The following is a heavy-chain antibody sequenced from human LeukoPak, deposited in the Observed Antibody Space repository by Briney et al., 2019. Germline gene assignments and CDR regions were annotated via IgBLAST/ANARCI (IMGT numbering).Heavy chain of an antibody. Sequence: SETLSLTCTVSGGSISSYYWSWIRQPPGKGLEWIGYIYYSGSTNYNPSLKSRVTISVDTSKNQFSLKLSSVTAADTAVYYCARGPGDYGVDYWGQGTLVAVSS. CDR2: IYYSGST. J-gene: IGHJ4*02. V-gene: IGHV4-59*12. D-gene: IGHD4-17*01. CDR3: ARGPGDYGVDY. CDR1: GGSISSYY.